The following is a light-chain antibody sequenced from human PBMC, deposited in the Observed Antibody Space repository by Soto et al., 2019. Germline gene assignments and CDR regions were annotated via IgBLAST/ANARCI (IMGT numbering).Light chain of an antibody. Sequence: QAAVTQPPSASGSPGQSVTISCTGTSSDVGGYVSWYQQHPGKAPQLMIYEVSKRPSGVPDRFSGSKSGNTASLTVSGLQAEDEADYYCTPYAGSNKLLFGGGTKVTVL. CDR2: EVS. CDR1: SSDVGGY. J-gene: IGLJ2*01. V-gene: IGLV2-8*01. CDR3: TPYAGSNKLL.